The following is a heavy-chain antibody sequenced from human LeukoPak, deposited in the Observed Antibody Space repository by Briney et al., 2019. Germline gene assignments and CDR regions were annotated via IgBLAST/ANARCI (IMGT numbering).Heavy chain of an antibody. J-gene: IGHJ4*02. CDR2: IIPILGIA. CDR1: GGTFSSYT. V-gene: IGHV1-69*04. Sequence: ASVKVSCKASGGTFSSYTISWVRQAPGQGLEWMGRIIPILGIANYAQKLQGRVTITADKSTSTAYMELSSLRSEDTAVYYCARDQGGYSYGYDYWGQGTLVTVSS. CDR3: ARDQGGYSYGYDY. D-gene: IGHD5-18*01.